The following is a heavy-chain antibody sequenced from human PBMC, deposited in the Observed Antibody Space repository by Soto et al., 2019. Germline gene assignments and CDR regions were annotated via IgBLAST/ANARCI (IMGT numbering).Heavy chain of an antibody. CDR3: ARDGQWELLSWYFDY. V-gene: IGHV3-30*03. D-gene: IGHD1-26*01. CDR2: ISYDGSNN. Sequence: QVQLVESGGGVVQPGGSLRLSCAASGFTFSSYGMHWVRQAPGKGLEWVAVISYDGSNNYYGDSVKGRFTISRDDSKKTLYLQMNSLRPEDTAVYHCARDGQWELLSWYFDYWGQGTLVTVSS. CDR1: GFTFSSYG. J-gene: IGHJ4*02.